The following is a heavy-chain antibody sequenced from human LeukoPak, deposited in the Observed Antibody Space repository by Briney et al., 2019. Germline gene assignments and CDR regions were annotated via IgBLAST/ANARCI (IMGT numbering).Heavy chain of an antibody. CDR1: GFTFSNYS. V-gene: IGHV3-48*01. Sequence: GGSLRLSCAASGFTFSNYSMNWVRQSPGEGLEWFSYISSSSGIIYYADSVKGRFTISRDNAKNSLYLQMNSLRAEDTAVYYCASLGRKLVRDYWGQGTLVTVSS. CDR3: ASLGRKLVRDY. J-gene: IGHJ4*02. D-gene: IGHD1-26*01. CDR2: ISSSSGII.